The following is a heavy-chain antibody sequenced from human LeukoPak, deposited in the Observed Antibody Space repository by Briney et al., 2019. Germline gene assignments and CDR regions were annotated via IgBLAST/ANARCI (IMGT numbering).Heavy chain of an antibody. CDR3: ARARGSGYQGWFDP. J-gene: IGHJ5*02. CDR1: GGSFSGYY. V-gene: IGHV4-34*01. Sequence: SETLSLTCAVYGGSFSGYYWSWIRQPPGKGLEWIAEINHSGSTNYNPSLKSRVTISVDTSKNQFSLKLSSVTAADTAVYYCARARGSGYQGWFDPWGQGTLVTVSS. D-gene: IGHD5-12*01. CDR2: INHSGST.